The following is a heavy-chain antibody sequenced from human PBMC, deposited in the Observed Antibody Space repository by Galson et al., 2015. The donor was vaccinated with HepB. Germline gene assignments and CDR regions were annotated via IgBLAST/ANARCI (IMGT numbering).Heavy chain of an antibody. CDR2: ISWDGGST. V-gene: IGHV3-43*01. CDR1: GFTFDDYT. CDR3: AKLQGPTCSGGSCVDY. J-gene: IGHJ4*02. D-gene: IGHD2-15*01. Sequence: SLRLSCAASGFTFDDYTMHWVRQAPGKGLEWVSLISWDGGSTYYADSVKGRFTISRDNSKNSLYLQMNSLRTEDTALYYCAKLQGPTCSGGSCVDYWGQGTLVTVSS.